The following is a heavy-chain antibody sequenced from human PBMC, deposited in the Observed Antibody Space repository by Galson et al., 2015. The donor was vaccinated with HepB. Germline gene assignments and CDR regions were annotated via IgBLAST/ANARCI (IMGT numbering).Heavy chain of an antibody. D-gene: IGHD2/OR15-2a*01. CDR1: GFAFSTYW. V-gene: IGHV3-74*01. CDR3: ARSNIQSPGPAFDV. J-gene: IGHJ3*01. Sequence: SLRLSCAASGFAFSTYWMHWVRQAPGKGLVWVSRINSDGSSTRYADSVKGRFTISRDNAKDTLYLQMNNLRAEDTAVYYCARSNIQSPGPAFDVWGQGTMFTVSS. CDR2: INSDGSST.